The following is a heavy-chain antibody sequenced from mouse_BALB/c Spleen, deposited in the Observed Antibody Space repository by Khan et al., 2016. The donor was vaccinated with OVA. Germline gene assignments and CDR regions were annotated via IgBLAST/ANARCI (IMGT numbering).Heavy chain of an antibody. J-gene: IGHJ3*01. CDR3: ARDYWFVY. CDR2: ISSGGNT. V-gene: IGHV5-6-5*01. CDR1: GFTFSNYG. Sequence: EVELVESGGGLVKPGGSLKVSCAASGFTFSNYGMSWVRQTPEKRMDWVASISSGGNTYYIDSVKGRFTISRDNVRNILYLQMSSLRSEDTAMYDCARDYWFVYWGQGTLVTVSA.